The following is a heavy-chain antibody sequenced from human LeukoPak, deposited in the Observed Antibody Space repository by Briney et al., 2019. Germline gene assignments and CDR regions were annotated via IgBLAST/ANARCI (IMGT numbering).Heavy chain of an antibody. CDR3: ARDPATIMVVTDMNGFDI. CDR1: GFIFSSHE. J-gene: IGHJ3*02. Sequence: GGSLRLSCAASGFIFSSHEMNWVRQAPGKGLEWVSYNSSSGSGLYADSVKGRFTISRDNAKNSLYLQMNSLRTEDTAVYYCARDPATIMVVTDMNGFDIWGQGTLVTVSS. D-gene: IGHD2-21*02. V-gene: IGHV3-48*03. CDR2: NSSSGSGL.